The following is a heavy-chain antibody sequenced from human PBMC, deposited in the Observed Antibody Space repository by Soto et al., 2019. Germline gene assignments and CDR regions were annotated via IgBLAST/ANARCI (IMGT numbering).Heavy chain of an antibody. V-gene: IGHV4-39*01. J-gene: IGHJ5*02. CDR2: IFYSGST. CDR1: SGSISSTIYS. D-gene: IGHD3-3*01. Sequence: SETLSLTCTVSSGSISSTIYSWYWIRQPPGKGLEWIGSIFYSGSTYYNPSLKSRVTISVDTSKNQFSLTLTSVTAADTAVYYCARTYYDFWSGYWRWFDPWGQGTLVTVS. CDR3: ARTYYDFWSGYWRWFDP.